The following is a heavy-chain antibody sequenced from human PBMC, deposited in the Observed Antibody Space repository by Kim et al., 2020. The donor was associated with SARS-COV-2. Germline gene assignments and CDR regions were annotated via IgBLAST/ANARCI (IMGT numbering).Heavy chain of an antibody. Sequence: ANAWEARLSYSRDNAKNTLYLKMNSLRAEDTAVYFCARARPGYFDYWGQGTLVTVFS. CDR3: ARARPGYFDY. J-gene: IGHJ4*02. V-gene: IGHV3-74*01.